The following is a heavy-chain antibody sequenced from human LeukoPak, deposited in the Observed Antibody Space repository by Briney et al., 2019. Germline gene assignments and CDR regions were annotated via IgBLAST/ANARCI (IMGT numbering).Heavy chain of an antibody. D-gene: IGHD6-13*01. CDR2: ISYDGSNK. CDR3: AKGTGYSSSWCDY. V-gene: IGHV3-30-3*01. Sequence: GGSLRLSCAASGFTFSSYAMHWVRQAPGKGLEWVAVISYDGSNKYYADSVKGRFTISRDNSKNTLYLQMNSLRAEDTAVYYCAKGTGYSSSWCDYWGQGTLVTVSS. CDR1: GFTFSSYA. J-gene: IGHJ4*02.